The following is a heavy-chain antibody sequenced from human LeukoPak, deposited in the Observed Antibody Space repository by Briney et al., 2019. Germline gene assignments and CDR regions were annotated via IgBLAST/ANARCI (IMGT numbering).Heavy chain of an antibody. CDR1: GYTFTSYG. CDR3: ARVEGAYCYYGMDV. CDR2: ISAYNGNT. J-gene: IGHJ6*02. Sequence: ASVTVSCKASGYTFTSYGISWVRQAPGQGLEWMGWISAYNGNTNYAQKLQGRVTMTTDTSTSTAYMELRSLRSDDTAVYYCARVEGAYCYYGMDVWGQGTTVTVSS. V-gene: IGHV1-18*01.